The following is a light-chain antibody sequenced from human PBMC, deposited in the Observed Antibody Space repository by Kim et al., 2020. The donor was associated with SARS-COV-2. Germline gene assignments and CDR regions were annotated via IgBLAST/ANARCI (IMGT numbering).Light chain of an antibody. Sequence: GSKVTICCSGSSANIGNNYVSWYQQLPGTAPKLLIYDNNKRPSGIPDRFSGSESGTSATLGITGLQTGDEADYYCGTWASSLSTVVFGGGTKVTVL. J-gene: IGLJ2*01. CDR3: GTWASSLSTVV. CDR1: SANIGNNY. CDR2: DNN. V-gene: IGLV1-51*01.